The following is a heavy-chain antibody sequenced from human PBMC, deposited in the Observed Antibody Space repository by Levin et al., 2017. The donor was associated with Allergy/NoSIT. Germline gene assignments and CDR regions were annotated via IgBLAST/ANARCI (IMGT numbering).Heavy chain of an antibody. D-gene: IGHD6-13*01. J-gene: IGHJ4*02. CDR1: GGSISSSSYY. Sequence: PSETLSLTCTFSGGSISSSSYYWGWIRQPPGKGLEWIGSIYYSGSTYYNPSLKSRVTISVDTSKNQFSLKLSSVTAADTAVYYCARTNVIAAAGVNYWGQGTLVTVSS. V-gene: IGHV4-39*01. CDR2: IYYSGST. CDR3: ARTNVIAAAGVNY.